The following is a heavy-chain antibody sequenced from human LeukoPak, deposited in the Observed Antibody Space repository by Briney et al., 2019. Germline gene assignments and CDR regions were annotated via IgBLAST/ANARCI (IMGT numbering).Heavy chain of an antibody. CDR2: VYYRGAT. CDR1: GGSLSSNY. V-gene: IGHV4-59*01. Sequence: PSEILSLTCTVSGGSLSSNYWSWIRQPPGKGLEWIGFVYYRGATNYNPSLKSRVTISVDTSKNQFSLKLTSVTAADTAVYYCARDRLSWILDSWGQGSLVTVSS. CDR3: ARDRLSWILDS. D-gene: IGHD2-2*03. J-gene: IGHJ4*02.